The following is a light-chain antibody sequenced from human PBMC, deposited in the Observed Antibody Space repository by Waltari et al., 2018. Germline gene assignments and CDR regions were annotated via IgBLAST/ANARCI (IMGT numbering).Light chain of an antibody. Sequence: SYVLTQTPSLSVAPGETVRISCGGIEIGGKSVHWYQQKAGQAPELVISYDNDRPSGIPERFSGSNSGNTAILTISRVEAGDEADYYCQVWDRGGFFGGGTKVTVL. CDR2: YDN. CDR3: QVWDRGGF. J-gene: IGLJ2*01. CDR1: EIGGKS. V-gene: IGLV3-21*04.